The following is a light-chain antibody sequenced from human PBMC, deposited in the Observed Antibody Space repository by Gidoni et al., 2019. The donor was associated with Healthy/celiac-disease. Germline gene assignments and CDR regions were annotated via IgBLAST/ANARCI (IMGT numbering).Light chain of an antibody. CDR3: QQRSNWPPT. Sequence: IFLTQSPATLSLSPGERATLPCRASQSVSSYLAWYQQKPGQAPRLLIYDASNRATGIPARFSGSGSGTDFTLTISSLEPEDFAVYYCQQRSNWPPTFGQGTKLEIK. V-gene: IGKV3-11*01. CDR2: DAS. CDR1: QSVSSY. J-gene: IGKJ2*01.